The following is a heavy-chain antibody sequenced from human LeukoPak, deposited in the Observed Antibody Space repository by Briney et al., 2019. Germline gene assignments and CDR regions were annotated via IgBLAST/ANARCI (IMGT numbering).Heavy chain of an antibody. V-gene: IGHV6-1*01. J-gene: IGHJ4*02. CDR2: TFYRSKWYN. CDR3: ARSGGTAIGNYERATFDY. CDR1: GDSVSSNSAA. D-gene: IGHD1-7*01. Sequence: SQTLPLTCDISGDSVSSNSAAWNWIRQSPSRGLEWLGRTFYRSKWYNEYEVSLKSRLTINADTSKNHFSLQLNSVTPEDTAVYYCARSGGTAIGNYERATFDYWGQGTLVTVSS.